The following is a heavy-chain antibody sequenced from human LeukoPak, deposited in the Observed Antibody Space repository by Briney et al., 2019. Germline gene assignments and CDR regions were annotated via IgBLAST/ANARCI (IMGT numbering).Heavy chain of an antibody. J-gene: IGHJ3*02. CDR2: INPNSGGT. CDR3: AREDDAFDI. Sequence: ASVKVSCKASGGTFSSYAISWVRQAPGQGLEWMGWINPNSGGTNYAQKFQGRVTMTRDTSLSTAYMELSRLRSDDTAVYYCAREDDAFDIWGQGTMVTVSS. V-gene: IGHV1-2*02. CDR1: GGTFSSYA.